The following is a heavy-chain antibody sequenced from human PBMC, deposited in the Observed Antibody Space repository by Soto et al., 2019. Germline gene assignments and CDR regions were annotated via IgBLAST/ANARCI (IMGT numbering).Heavy chain of an antibody. D-gene: IGHD5-12*01. J-gene: IGHJ4*02. CDR2: INNRNGNT. Sequence: QVQLVQSGAEMRKPGASVKVSCKVSGHTFITFGVSWVRQAPGQGLEWMGWINNRNGNTNYAQKFQGRVSMTRDTSTTTVYMELRSLTSDDAAVYFCARDTNHWDHIYWDSWGQGTLVIVSS. CDR1: GHTFITFG. CDR3: ARDTNHWDHIYWDS. V-gene: IGHV1-18*01.